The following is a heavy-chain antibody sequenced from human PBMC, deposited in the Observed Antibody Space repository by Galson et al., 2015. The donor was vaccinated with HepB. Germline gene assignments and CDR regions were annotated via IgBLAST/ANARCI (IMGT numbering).Heavy chain of an antibody. CDR3: ARGALVVVVGATQNNWFDP. V-gene: IGHV1-18*01. D-gene: IGHD2-15*01. J-gene: IGHJ5*02. CDR1: GYTFSTYS. CDR2: ISPSPYNRYT. Sequence: SVKVSCKASGYTFSTYSITWVRQAPGQGLEWMGWISPSPYNRYTNYTRKLQSRVTTTTDTSTSTAYMELRSLRSDDTAVYYCARGALVVVVGATQNNWFDPWGQGTLVTVSS.